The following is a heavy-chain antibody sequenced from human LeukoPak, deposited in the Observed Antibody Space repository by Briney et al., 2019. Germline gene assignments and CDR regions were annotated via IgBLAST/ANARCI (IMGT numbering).Heavy chain of an antibody. Sequence: GGSLRLSCAASGFTFGSFGMHWVRQAPGKGLEWVAVISYDGSYKNYVDSVKGRFTISGDISKNTLYLQMNSLRAEDTAVYYCAKRLGYYDSSEGYFDQWGQGTLVTVSS. V-gene: IGHV3-30*18. CDR3: AKRLGYYDSSEGYFDQ. CDR1: GFTFGSFG. CDR2: ISYDGSYK. J-gene: IGHJ4*02. D-gene: IGHD3-22*01.